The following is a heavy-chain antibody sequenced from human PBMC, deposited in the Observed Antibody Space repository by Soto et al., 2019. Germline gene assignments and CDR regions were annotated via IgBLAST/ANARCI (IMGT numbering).Heavy chain of an antibody. CDR2: ISSTSSTM. CDR3: ARHDPDY. D-gene: IGHD1-1*01. J-gene: IGHJ4*02. CDR1: GFTLSTYS. Sequence: EVQLVESGGGLVQPGGSLRLSCAASGFTLSTYSMNWVRQAPGKGLEWVSYISSTSSTMYYAESVKGRFTISRDNAKNSLYLQMNSLRGEDTAVYFCARHDPDYWGQGTLVTVSS. V-gene: IGHV3-48*01.